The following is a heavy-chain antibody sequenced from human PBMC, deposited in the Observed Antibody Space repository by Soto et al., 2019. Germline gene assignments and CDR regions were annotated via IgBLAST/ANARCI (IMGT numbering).Heavy chain of an antibody. V-gene: IGHV4-39*01. CDR1: GGSISSSSYY. CDR2: IYYSGST. D-gene: IGHD3-9*01. Sequence: QLQLQESGPGLVKPSETLPLTCTVSGGSISSSSYYWGWIRQPPGKGLEWIGSIYYSGSTYYNPSLKSRVTISVDTSKNQFSLKLSSVTAADTAVYYCASRGKYFDWTLDYWGQGTLVTVSS. CDR3: ASRGKYFDWTLDY. J-gene: IGHJ4*02.